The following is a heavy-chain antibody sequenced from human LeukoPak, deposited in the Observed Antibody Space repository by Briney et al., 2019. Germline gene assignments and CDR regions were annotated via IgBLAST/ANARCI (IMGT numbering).Heavy chain of an antibody. J-gene: IGHJ6*02. D-gene: IGHD2-2*01. CDR3: ARGSFPDIVVVPALNYGMDV. V-gene: IGHV4-34*01. Sequence: PSETLSLTCAVYGGSFSGYYWSWIRQPPGKGLEWIGEINHSGSTNYNPSLKSRVTISVDTSKNQFSLKLSSVTAADTAVYYCARGSFPDIVVVPALNYGMDVWGQGTTVTVSS. CDR1: GGSFSGYY. CDR2: INHSGST.